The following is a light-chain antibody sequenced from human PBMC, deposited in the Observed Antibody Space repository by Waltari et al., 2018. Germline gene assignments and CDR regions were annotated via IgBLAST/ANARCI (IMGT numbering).Light chain of an antibody. V-gene: IGKV1-33*01. Sequence: DIQMTQSPSSLSASVGDRVTITCQASQDIRNYLNWYQQKPGKAPKLLIYDASNLEAGVPSRFSGGGSATYFSFTISSLQPEDIATYYCQQYVTALFTFGPGTKVDF. CDR3: QQYVTALFT. CDR2: DAS. CDR1: QDIRNY. J-gene: IGKJ3*01.